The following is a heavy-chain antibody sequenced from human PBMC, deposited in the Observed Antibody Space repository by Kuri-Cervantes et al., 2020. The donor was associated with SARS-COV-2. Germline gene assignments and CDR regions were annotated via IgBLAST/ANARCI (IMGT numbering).Heavy chain of an antibody. V-gene: IGHV1-46*01. CDR3: ARSPSNGDYDGWFDY. D-gene: IGHD4-17*01. J-gene: IGHJ4*02. CDR2: INPSGGST. Sequence: ASVKVFCKASGYTFTSYYMHWVRQAPGQGLEWMGIINPSGGSTSYAQKFQGRVTMTRDTSTSTVYMELSSLRSEDTAVYYCARSPSNGDYDGWFDYWGQGTLVTVSS. CDR1: GYTFTSYY.